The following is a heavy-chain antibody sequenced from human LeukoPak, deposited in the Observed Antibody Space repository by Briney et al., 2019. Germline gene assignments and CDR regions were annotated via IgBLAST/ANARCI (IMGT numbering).Heavy chain of an antibody. J-gene: IGHJ5*02. V-gene: IGHV1-46*01. Sequence: ASVKASCQASGYTFISNYIHWVRQAPGQGLEWMGIINPAGGSTSYAQKFQGRLTMTRDTSTRTVFMELSSLTSDDTAVYYCAREFTFSFDSSGYALGLDHWGPGTLVTVSS. CDR2: INPAGGST. CDR1: GYTFISNY. D-gene: IGHD3-22*01. CDR3: AREFTFSFDSSGYALGLDH.